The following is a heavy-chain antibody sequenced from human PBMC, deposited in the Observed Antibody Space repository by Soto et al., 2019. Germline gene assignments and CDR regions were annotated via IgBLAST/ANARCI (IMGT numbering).Heavy chain of an antibody. CDR2: ISGSGGST. D-gene: IGHD4-17*01. Sequence: EVQLLESGGGLVQPGGSLRLSCAASGFTFSSYAMSWVRQAPGKGLEWFSAISGSGGSTYYADSVKGRFTISRDNSKNTLYLQMNSLRGEDTAVYYCAGGGEGYDDHGDYAEHFQHWGQGTLVTVSS. CDR3: AGGGEGYDDHGDYAEHFQH. J-gene: IGHJ1*01. CDR1: GFTFSSYA. V-gene: IGHV3-23*01.